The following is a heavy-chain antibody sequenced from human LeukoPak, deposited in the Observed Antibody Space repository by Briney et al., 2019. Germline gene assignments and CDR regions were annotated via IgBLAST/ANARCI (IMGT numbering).Heavy chain of an antibody. V-gene: IGHV3-30*03. CDR3: ARGRSVAAAGSLGY. Sequence: GGSLRLSCAASGFTFNTYSMNWVRQAPGKGLEWVAVISYDGSNKYYADSVKGRFTIYRDNTKNTLYLQMNSLRAEDTAMYYCARGRSVAAAGSLGYWGQGTLVTVSS. D-gene: IGHD6-13*01. CDR1: GFTFNTYS. CDR2: ISYDGSNK. J-gene: IGHJ4*02.